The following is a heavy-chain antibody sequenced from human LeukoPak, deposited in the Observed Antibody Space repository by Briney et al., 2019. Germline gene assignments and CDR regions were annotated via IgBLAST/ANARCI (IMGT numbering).Heavy chain of an antibody. V-gene: IGHV4-34*01. D-gene: IGHD4-23*01. Sequence: SETLSLTCAVYGGSFSGYYRSWIRQPPGKGLEWIGEINHSGSTNYNPSLKSRVTISVDTSKNQFSLKLSSVTAADTAVYYCARRSAVGATVVTKDAFDIWGQGTMVTVSS. CDR2: INHSGST. CDR1: GGSFSGYY. J-gene: IGHJ3*02. CDR3: ARRSAVGATVVTKDAFDI.